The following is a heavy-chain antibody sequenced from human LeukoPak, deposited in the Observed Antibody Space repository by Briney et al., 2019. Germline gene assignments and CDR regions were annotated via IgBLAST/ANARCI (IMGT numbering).Heavy chain of an antibody. Sequence: SETLSLTCTVSGGSMSSYYWSWIQQPPGKGLEWIGYIHYSGTTNYNPFLKSRVTISIDTSKNQFSLKLSSVTAADTAVYYCARHVPYNSGWFIDYWGQGTLVTVSS. CDR1: GGSMSSYY. D-gene: IGHD6-19*01. V-gene: IGHV4-59*08. CDR2: IHYSGTT. J-gene: IGHJ4*02. CDR3: ARHVPYNSGWFIDY.